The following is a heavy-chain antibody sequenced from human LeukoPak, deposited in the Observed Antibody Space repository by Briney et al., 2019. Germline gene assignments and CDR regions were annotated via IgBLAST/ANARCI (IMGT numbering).Heavy chain of an antibody. V-gene: IGHV3-48*04. D-gene: IGHD3-16*01. CDR2: ISSSSSTI. Sequence: PGGSLRLSCAASGFTFSSYWMSWVRQAPGKGLEWVSYISSSSSTIYYADSVKGRFTISRDNAKNSLYLQMNSLRAEDTAVYYCASDPSLDWGDYWGQGTLVTVSS. CDR3: ASDPSLDWGDY. CDR1: GFTFSSYW. J-gene: IGHJ4*02.